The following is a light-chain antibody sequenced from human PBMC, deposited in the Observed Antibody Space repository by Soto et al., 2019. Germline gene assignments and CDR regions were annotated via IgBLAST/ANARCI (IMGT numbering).Light chain of an antibody. CDR1: QGISSW. J-gene: IGKJ5*01. CDR3: QQYGSSPPIT. CDR2: GAS. V-gene: IGKV3-20*01. Sequence: TQSPSSVSASVGDRVTITCRASQGISSWLAWYQQKPGQAPRLLIYGASSRATGIPDRFSGSGSGTDFTLTISRLEPEDFAVYYCQQYGSSPPITFGQGTRLEIK.